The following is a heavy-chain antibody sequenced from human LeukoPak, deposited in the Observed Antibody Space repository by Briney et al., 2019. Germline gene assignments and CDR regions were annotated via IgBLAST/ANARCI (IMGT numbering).Heavy chain of an antibody. CDR2: IIGYVVST. CDR3: ARELDGGNGY. V-gene: IGHV3-64*01. J-gene: IGHJ4*02. CDR1: GYTLLGYP. D-gene: IGHD4-23*01. Sequence: GWSVTLSLAASGYTLLGYPMHWVRQPPAKGLEYVSAIIGYVVSTYYASSVQGRFIISRDNSKNTLCLQKGSLRPEEMAVYYCARELDGGNGYWGQGTLVTVSS.